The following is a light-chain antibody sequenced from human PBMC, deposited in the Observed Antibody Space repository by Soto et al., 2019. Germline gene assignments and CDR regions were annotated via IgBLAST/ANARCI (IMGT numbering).Light chain of an antibody. CDR1: DSDVGGYNY. V-gene: IGLV2-14*01. Sequence: QSVLTQPASVSGSPGQSITISCTGTDSDVGGYNYVSWYQQHPGKAPKLIIYEVSNRPSGVSTRFSGSKSGNTASLTISGLQAEDDADYYCSSYTTTITPYVFGTGTKVTV. J-gene: IGLJ1*01. CDR3: SSYTTTITPYV. CDR2: EVS.